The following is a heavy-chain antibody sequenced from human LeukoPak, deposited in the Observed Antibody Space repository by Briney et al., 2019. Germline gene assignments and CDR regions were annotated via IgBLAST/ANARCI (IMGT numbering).Heavy chain of an antibody. CDR1: GFTFSSYG. Sequence: PGGSLRLSCAASGFTFSSYGKHWVRQAPGKGLEWVAVISYDGSNKYYADSVKGRFTISRDNSKNTLYLQMNSLRAEDTAVYYCAKEAHVLLWFGEFDYWGQGTLVTVSS. V-gene: IGHV3-30*18. CDR3: AKEAHVLLWFGEFDY. CDR2: ISYDGSNK. J-gene: IGHJ4*02. D-gene: IGHD3-10*01.